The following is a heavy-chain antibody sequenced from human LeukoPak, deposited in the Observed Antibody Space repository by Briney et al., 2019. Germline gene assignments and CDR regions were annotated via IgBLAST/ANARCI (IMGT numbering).Heavy chain of an antibody. CDR1: GFTFSSYS. J-gene: IGHJ4*02. CDR2: ISSSSSYI. D-gene: IGHD5-18*01. Sequence: PGGSLRLSCAASGFTFSSYSMNWVRQAPGKGLEWVSSISSSSSYIYYADSVKGRFTISRDNAKNSLYLQMNSPRAEDTAVYYCARGPDTAMVVVDYWGQGTLVTVSS. V-gene: IGHV3-21*01. CDR3: ARGPDTAMVVVDY.